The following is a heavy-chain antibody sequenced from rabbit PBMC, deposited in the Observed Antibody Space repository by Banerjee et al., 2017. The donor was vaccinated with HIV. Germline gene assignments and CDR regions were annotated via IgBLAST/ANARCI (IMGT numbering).Heavy chain of an antibody. D-gene: IGHD2-1*01. V-gene: IGHV1S40*01. Sequence: QSLEESGGDLVKPGASLTLTCTASGFSFSSSYYMCWVRQAPGKGLEWIACIYTGDGNTYYASWAKGRFTISKTSTTVTLQMTSLTAADTATYFCARARYYADYIIDSVWLDLWGPGTLVTVS. CDR2: IYTGDGNT. CDR3: ARARYYADYIIDSVWLDL. CDR1: GFSFSSSYY. J-gene: IGHJ5*01.